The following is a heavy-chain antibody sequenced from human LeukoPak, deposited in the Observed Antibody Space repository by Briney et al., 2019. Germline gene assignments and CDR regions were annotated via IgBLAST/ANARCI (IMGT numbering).Heavy chain of an antibody. CDR3: ARGGMVRGVNVWFDP. CDR1: GYSISSGYF. CDR2: IYHSGST. J-gene: IGHJ5*02. V-gene: IGHV4-38-2*01. D-gene: IGHD3-10*01. Sequence: SETLSLTCGVSGYSISSGYFWGWIRQPPGKGLEWIGSIYHSGSTYYNPSLKSRVAISVDTSKNQFSLRLSSVTAADTAVYYCARGGMVRGVNVWFDPWGQGTLVTVSS.